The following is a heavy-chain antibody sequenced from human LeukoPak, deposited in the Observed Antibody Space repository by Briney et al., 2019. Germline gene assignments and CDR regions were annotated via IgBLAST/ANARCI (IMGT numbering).Heavy chain of an antibody. CDR1: GGSIDVYY. Sequence: PSETLSLTCTVSGGSIDVYYWNWIRQPPGKGLEWLGNINNSGRTNYSPSLKSRATVSVDTSKNQFSLKLNSVTAADTAVYYCARDTRDKDAFDIWGQGTMVTVSS. D-gene: IGHD5-24*01. CDR3: ARDTRDKDAFDI. CDR2: INNSGRT. V-gene: IGHV4-59*01. J-gene: IGHJ3*02.